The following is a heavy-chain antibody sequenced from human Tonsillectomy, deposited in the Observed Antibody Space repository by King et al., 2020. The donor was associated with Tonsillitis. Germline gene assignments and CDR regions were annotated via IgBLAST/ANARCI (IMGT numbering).Heavy chain of an antibody. V-gene: IGHV3-33*08. J-gene: IGHJ6*03. D-gene: IGHD6-19*01. CDR1: GFTLSSYV. CDR2: IWYDGSNQ. Sequence: VQLVESGGGVVQPGRSLRLSCAASGFTLSSYVMPWVRQAPGRGVEWGGGIWYDGSNQYYEDSVKGRLTISRDTSKNTRYVQMNSLRAEDTAVYYCARPTRAVASLYYYYYMDVWGKGTTVTVSS. CDR3: ARPTRAVASLYYYYYMDV.